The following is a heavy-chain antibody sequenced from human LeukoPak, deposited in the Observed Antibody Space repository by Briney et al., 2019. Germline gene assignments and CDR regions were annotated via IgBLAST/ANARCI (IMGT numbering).Heavy chain of an antibody. CDR3: AKDTAKITGTGWFGP. J-gene: IGHJ5*02. D-gene: IGHD1-20*01. CDR1: GFTFSSYA. V-gene: IGHV3-23*01. CDR2: ISGSGGST. Sequence: GSLRLSCAASGFTFSSYAMSWVRQAPGKGLEWVSAISGSGGSTYYADSVKGRFTIFRDNSKNTLYLQMNSLRAEDTAVYYCAKDTAKITGTGWFGPWGQGTLVTVSS.